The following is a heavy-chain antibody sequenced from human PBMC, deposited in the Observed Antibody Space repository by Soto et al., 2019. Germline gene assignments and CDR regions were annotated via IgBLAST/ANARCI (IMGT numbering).Heavy chain of an antibody. CDR3: ARDTAPPDV. J-gene: IGHJ6*02. Sequence: SVKVSFKGSGYTLTIYAMHLVRQAPGQRLEWMGWINAGNGNTKYSQKFQGRVTITRDTSASTAYMELSSLRSDDTAVSYCARDTAPPDVWGQGTTVTVSS. CDR1: GYTLTIYA. CDR2: INAGNGNT. D-gene: IGHD4-17*01. V-gene: IGHV1-3*01.